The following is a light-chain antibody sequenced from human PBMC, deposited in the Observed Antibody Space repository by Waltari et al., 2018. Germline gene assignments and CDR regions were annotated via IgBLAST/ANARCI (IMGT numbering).Light chain of an antibody. CDR1: SSGVGGGDA. V-gene: IGLV2-14*03. CDR3: SSQSTKNGVI. Sequence: QAALTQPAPVSGSPGQSITLSCTGSSSGVGGGDAVSWYEDHPGQAPKVIIYDVNKRPSGVSDRFSGSKSGNTASLTISGLQAEDEATFYCSSQSTKNGVIFGGGTKVTVL. J-gene: IGLJ2*01. CDR2: DVN.